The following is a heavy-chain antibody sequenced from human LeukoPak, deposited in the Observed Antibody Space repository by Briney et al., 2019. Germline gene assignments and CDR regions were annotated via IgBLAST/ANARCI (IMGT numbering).Heavy chain of an antibody. CDR1: GFTLSGYW. D-gene: IGHD3-22*01. J-gene: IGHJ3*02. CDR2: INRDGGQR. Sequence: GGSLRLSCAASGFTLSGYWMTWVRQGPGKGLEWVADINRDGGQRSYVDSVKGRFAISRDNAKNSLYLQMSSLKTEDTAVYYCARDISPDDYFDSHKCYYDAFDIWGQGTLVTVSS. V-gene: IGHV3-7*04. CDR3: ARDISPDDYFDSHKCYYDAFDI.